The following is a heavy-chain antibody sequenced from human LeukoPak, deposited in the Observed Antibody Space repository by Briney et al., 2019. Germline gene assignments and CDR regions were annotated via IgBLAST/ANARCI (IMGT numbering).Heavy chain of an antibody. CDR2: IYPGDSDT. D-gene: IGHD3-10*01. CDR3: ARFKGSGSYHWYFDY. J-gene: IGHJ4*02. CDR1: GYSFTSYW. V-gene: IGHV5-51*01. Sequence: GESLKISCKGSGYSFTSYWIGWVRQMPGKGLDWMGIIYPGDSDTRYSPSFQGQVTISADKSISTAYLQWSSLKASDTAMYYCARFKGSGSYHWYFDYWGQGTLVTVSS.